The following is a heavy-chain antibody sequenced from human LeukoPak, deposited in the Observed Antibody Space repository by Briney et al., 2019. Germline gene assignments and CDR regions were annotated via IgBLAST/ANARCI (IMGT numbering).Heavy chain of an antibody. CDR3: ARDRITMVRGAVYYYGMDV. J-gene: IGHJ6*02. CDR1: GFTFSSYG. Sequence: GRSLRLSCAASGFTFSSYGMHWVRQAPGKGLEWVAVIWYDGSNKYYADSVKGRITISRDNSKNTLYLQMNSLRAEDTAVYYCARDRITMVRGAVYYYGMDVWGQGTTVTVSS. D-gene: IGHD3-10*01. CDR2: IWYDGSNK. V-gene: IGHV3-33*01.